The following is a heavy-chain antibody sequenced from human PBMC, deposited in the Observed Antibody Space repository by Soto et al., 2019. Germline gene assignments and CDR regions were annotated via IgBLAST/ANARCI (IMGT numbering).Heavy chain of an antibody. D-gene: IGHD1-1*01. V-gene: IGHV4-31*02. J-gene: IGHJ4*02. CDR1: GGSISAVGHD. Sequence: SEALSVSWSVSGGSISAVGHDWTGIRQTKGKGLEWIGSIYHTGSTYYSKSLRSRLTMSVDTSKSQFSLRMSSVTAAATAVYYCARATGTLRSRNCDYWAQG. CDR3: ARATGTLRSRNCDY. CDR2: IYHTGST.